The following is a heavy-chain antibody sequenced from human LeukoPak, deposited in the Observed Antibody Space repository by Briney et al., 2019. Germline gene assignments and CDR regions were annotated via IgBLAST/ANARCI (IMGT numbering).Heavy chain of an antibody. CDR1: GGSISSSIYY. J-gene: IGHJ4*02. D-gene: IGHD3-16*01. V-gene: IGHV4-39*01. CDR3: ARTSPLRSGGANDY. CDR2: IYYSGST. Sequence: PSETLSLTCTVSGGSISSSIYYWGWIRQPPGKGLECIGSIYYSGSTYYNPSLKSRVTISVDTSKNQFSLQLNSVTPEDTAVYYCARTSPLRSGGANDYWGQGTLVTVSS.